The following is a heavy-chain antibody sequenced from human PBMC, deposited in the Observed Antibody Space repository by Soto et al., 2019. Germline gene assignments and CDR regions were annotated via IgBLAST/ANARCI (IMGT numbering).Heavy chain of an antibody. Sequence: KTSETLSLTCTVSGGSISSGGYYRSWIRQHPGKGLEWIGYIYYSGSTNYNPSLKSRVTITVDTSKNQFSLKLSSVTAADTAVYYCARVGYDSSGYYLDYWGQGTLVTVSS. V-gene: IGHV4-61*08. J-gene: IGHJ4*02. CDR3: ARVGYDSSGYYLDY. CDR1: GGSISSGGYY. CDR2: IYYSGST. D-gene: IGHD3-22*01.